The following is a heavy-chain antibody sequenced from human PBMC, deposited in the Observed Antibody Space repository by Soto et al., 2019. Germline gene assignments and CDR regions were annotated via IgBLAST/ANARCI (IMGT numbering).Heavy chain of an antibody. CDR3: ARDGVAAGLYFDN. Sequence: EVQLVESGGGLVQPGWSLRLSCAASGFIFRSYWMSWVRQAPGKGLEWVANINQDGSEKYYVDSVRGRFIISRDNAENSLYLQMHSLRAEDTAVYYCARDGVAAGLYFDNWGQGTLVTVSS. J-gene: IGHJ4*02. CDR1: GFIFRSYW. D-gene: IGHD2-15*01. CDR2: INQDGSEK. V-gene: IGHV3-7*01.